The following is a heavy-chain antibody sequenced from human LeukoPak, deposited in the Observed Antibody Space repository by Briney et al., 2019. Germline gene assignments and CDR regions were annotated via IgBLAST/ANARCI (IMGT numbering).Heavy chain of an antibody. Sequence: SETMSLTCTVYGGYISSYYWSWNRHPTGKRLEWIGYIYYSGSTSYNPSLKSRVTISVDTSKNQFSLKLSFVTAADTAVYYCARGYYYDSSGFDYWGQGTLVTVSS. CDR2: IYYSGST. D-gene: IGHD3-22*01. J-gene: IGHJ4*02. V-gene: IGHV4-59*01. CDR1: GGYISSYY. CDR3: ARGYYYDSSGFDY.